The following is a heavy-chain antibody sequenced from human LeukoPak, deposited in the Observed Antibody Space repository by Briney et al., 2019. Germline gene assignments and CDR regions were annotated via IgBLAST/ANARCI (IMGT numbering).Heavy chain of an antibody. J-gene: IGHJ3*02. V-gene: IGHV3-30-3*01. CDR1: GFTFSSYA. Sequence: GGSLRLSCAASGFTFSSYAMHWVRQAPGKGLEWVAVISYDGSNKYYADSVEGRFTISRDNSKNTLYLQMNSLRAEDTAVYYCARELSSSYAFDIWGQGTMVTVSS. D-gene: IGHD6-13*01. CDR2: ISYDGSNK. CDR3: ARELSSSYAFDI.